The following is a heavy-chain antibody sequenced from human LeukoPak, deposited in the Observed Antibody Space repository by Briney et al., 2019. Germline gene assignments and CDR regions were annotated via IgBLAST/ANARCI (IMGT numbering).Heavy chain of an antibody. CDR1: GFTLSSYA. V-gene: IGHV3-23*01. CDR3: AKDYFLSDL. D-gene: IGHD2/OR15-2a*01. CDR2: LTGSGAST. Sequence: GGSLRVSPAASGFTLSSYAVCWVRQAPGGGLEWVSTLTGSGASTYYADSVKGRFTISRDNSKNTLYLQMNSLRAEDTAVYYCAKDYFLSDLWRQGPLVSVFS. J-gene: IGHJ4*02.